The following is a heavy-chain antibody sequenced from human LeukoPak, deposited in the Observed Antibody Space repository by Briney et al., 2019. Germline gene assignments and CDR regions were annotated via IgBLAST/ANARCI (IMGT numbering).Heavy chain of an antibody. J-gene: IGHJ4*02. CDR1: GYTFTSYD. D-gene: IGHD2-15*01. V-gene: IGHV1-8*01. CDR3: ARAYVYCSGGSCYPNFDY. CDR2: MNPNGGNT. Sequence: ASVKVSCKASGYTFTSYDINWVRQATGQGLEWMGWMNPNGGNTGYAQKFQGRVTMTRNTSMSTAYMELSSLRSEDTAVYYCARAYVYCSGGSCYPNFDYWGQGTLVTVSS.